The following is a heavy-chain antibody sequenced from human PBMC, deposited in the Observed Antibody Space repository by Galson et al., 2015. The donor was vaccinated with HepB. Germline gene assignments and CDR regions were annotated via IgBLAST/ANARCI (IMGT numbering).Heavy chain of an antibody. Sequence: SVKVSCKASGYTFTGYYMHWVRQAPGQGLEWMGWINPNSGGTNYAQKFQGWVTMTRDTSISTAYMELSRLRSDDTAVYYCARDRYCSGGSCYGPFWFDPWGQGTLVTVSS. CDR2: INPNSGGT. V-gene: IGHV1-2*04. J-gene: IGHJ5*02. CDR1: GYTFTGYY. CDR3: ARDRYCSGGSCYGPFWFDP. D-gene: IGHD2-15*01.